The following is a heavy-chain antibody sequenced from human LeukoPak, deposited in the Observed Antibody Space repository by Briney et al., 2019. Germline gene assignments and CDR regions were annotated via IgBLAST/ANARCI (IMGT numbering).Heavy chain of an antibody. CDR1: GFTFSTYY. D-gene: IGHD2-21*02. V-gene: IGHV3-48*03. CDR3: TRESAHCGGDCYDY. J-gene: IGHJ4*02. CDR2: IPISGTGA. Sequence: GGSLRLSCEASGFTFSTYYINWVRQAPGKGLEWLSYIPISGTGAYYAPSVKGRFTISRDNAKNSMYLQMNSLRAEDTAMYYCTRESAHCGGDCYDYWGQGTLVTVSS.